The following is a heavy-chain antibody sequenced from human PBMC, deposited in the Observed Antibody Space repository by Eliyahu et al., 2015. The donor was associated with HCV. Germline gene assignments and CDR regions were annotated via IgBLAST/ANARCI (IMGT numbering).Heavy chain of an antibody. V-gene: IGHV1-2*06. CDR3: AREAGYGMDV. J-gene: IGHJ6*02. CDR2: INPNSGGT. Sequence: QVQLVQSGAEVKKPXASVKVXCKASGYTXTGYYMHWVRQAPGQGLEWMGRINPNSGGTNYXQKFQGRVTMTRDTSISTAYMELSRLRSDDTAVYYCAREAGYGMDVWGQGTTVTVSS. CDR1: GYTXTGYY.